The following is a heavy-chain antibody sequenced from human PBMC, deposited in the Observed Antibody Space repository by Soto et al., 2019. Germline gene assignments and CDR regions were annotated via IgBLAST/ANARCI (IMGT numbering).Heavy chain of an antibody. V-gene: IGHV1-18*04. CDR1: GYTFTSYG. J-gene: IGHJ4*02. CDR3: ARDLRGYQLLSSPLDC. D-gene: IGHD2-2*01. CDR2: ISAYRGDT. Sequence: QVQLVQSGAEVKKPGASVKVSCKASGYTFTSYGMSWVRQAPGQGLEWMGWISAYRGDTNYAKKFQDRVTVTADTSTNTAYMELTSLRSDDTAVYYCARDLRGYQLLSSPLDCWGQGTLVTVSS.